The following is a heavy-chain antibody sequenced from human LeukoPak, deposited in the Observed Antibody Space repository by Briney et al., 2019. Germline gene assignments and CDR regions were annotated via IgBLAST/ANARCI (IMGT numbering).Heavy chain of an antibody. D-gene: IGHD2-15*01. CDR2: IRYDGSNK. CDR1: GFTFSSYG. CDR3: AKDYSIGYGGIADDY. J-gene: IGHJ4*02. Sequence: GGSLRLSCAASGFTFSSYGMHWVRQAPGKGLEWVAFIRYDGSNKYYADSVKGRFTIPRDNSKNTLYLQMNSLRAEDTAVYYCAKDYSIGYGGIADDYWGQGTLVTVSS. V-gene: IGHV3-30*02.